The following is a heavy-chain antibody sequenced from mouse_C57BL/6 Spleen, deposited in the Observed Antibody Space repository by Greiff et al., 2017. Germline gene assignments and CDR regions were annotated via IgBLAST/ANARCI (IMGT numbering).Heavy chain of an antibody. V-gene: IGHV1-53*01. CDR3: ARHYYGSSHWYFDV. J-gene: IGHJ1*03. D-gene: IGHD1-1*01. CDR1: GYTFTSYW. CDR2: INPSNGGT. Sequence: QVHVKQPGTELVKPGASVKLSCKASGYTFTSYWMHWVKQRPGQGLEWIGNINPSNGGTNYNEKFKSKATLTVDKSSSTAYMQLSSLTSEDSAVYYCARHYYGSSHWYFDVWGTGTTVTVSS.